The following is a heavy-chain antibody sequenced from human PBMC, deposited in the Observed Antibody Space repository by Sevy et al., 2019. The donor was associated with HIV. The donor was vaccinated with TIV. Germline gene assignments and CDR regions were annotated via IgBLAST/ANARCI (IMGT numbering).Heavy chain of an antibody. CDR1: GFTFSGSA. J-gene: IGHJ4*02. V-gene: IGHV3-73*01. Sequence: GESLKISCAASGFTFSGSAMHWVRQASGKGLEWVGRVRSKTNSYAIAYAASVKGRFTISRDDSKNTAYLQMNSLRAEDTAVYYCARVVSGYDFDYWGQGTLVTVSS. CDR3: ARVVSGYDFDY. CDR2: VRSKTNSYAI. D-gene: IGHD5-12*01.